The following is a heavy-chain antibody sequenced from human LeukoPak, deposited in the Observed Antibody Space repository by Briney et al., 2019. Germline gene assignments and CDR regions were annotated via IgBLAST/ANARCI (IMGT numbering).Heavy chain of an antibody. V-gene: IGHV3-21*04. CDR3: ARDRRYYYDSSGAFDI. J-gene: IGHJ3*02. CDR2: SSSSSSYI. D-gene: IGHD3-22*01. CDR1: GFTFSSYS. Sequence: GGSLRLSCSASGFTFSSYSMNWVRQAPGRGLEGVASSSSSSSYIYYADSVKGRFTISRDNSKNTLYLQMNSLRAEDAAVYYCARDRRYYYDSSGAFDIWGQGTMVTVSS.